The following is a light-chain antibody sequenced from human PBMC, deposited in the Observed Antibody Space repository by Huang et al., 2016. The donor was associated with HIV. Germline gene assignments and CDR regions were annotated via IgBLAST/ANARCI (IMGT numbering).Light chain of an antibody. J-gene: IGKJ4*01. CDR3: QQATRIPLT. CDR2: ATS. Sequence: DIQMTQSPFFVSASIGDKVTITCRASQDVSSWLAWYQQKAGKVPQLLLFATSTLQTGVPSRFSGSGSGTDFTLTIDSLQAEDFATYYCQQATRIPLTFGGGTKLE. CDR1: QDVSSW. V-gene: IGKV1-12*01.